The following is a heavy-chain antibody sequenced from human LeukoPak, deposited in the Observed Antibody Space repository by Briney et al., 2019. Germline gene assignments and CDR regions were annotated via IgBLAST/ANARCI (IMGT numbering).Heavy chain of an antibody. D-gene: IGHD6-13*01. CDR3: ARERRTGYSSSWYYYYGMDV. J-gene: IGHJ6*02. V-gene: IGHV4-59*12. Sequence: SETLSLTCTVSGGSISSYYWSWIRQPPGKGLEWIGYIYYSGSTNYNPSLKSRVTISVDTSKNQFSLKLSSVTAADTAVYYCARERRTGYSSSWYYYYGMDVWGQGTTVTVSS. CDR2: IYYSGST. CDR1: GGSISSYY.